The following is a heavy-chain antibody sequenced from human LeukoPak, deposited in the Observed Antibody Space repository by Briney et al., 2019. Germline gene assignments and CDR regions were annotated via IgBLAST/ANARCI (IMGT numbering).Heavy chain of an antibody. CDR3: AKDLGDGYNPFDY. Sequence: GGSLRLSCAASGFTFSTYSMNWVRQAPGKGLEWVSYISSSSGTMYYSDSVKGRFTISRDNSKNTLYLQMNSLRAEDTAVYYCAKDLGDGYNPFDYWGQGTLATVSS. J-gene: IGHJ4*02. CDR1: GFTFSTYS. D-gene: IGHD5-24*01. CDR2: ISSSSGTM. V-gene: IGHV3-48*01.